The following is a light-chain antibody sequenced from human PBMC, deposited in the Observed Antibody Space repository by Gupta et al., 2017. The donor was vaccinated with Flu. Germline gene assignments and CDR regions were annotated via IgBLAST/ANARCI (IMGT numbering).Light chain of an antibody. Sequence: IVMTQAPDSLAVSLGERATINCKSSQSVLYTHNNKNYLAWYQQKPGQPPKLLIYWASTRESGVPDRFSGSGSGTDFLLTISSLQAGDVAVYYCQQYYATASWTFGQGTKVEI. CDR1: QSVLYTHNNKNY. CDR3: QQYYATASWT. J-gene: IGKJ1*01. CDR2: WAS. V-gene: IGKV4-1*01.